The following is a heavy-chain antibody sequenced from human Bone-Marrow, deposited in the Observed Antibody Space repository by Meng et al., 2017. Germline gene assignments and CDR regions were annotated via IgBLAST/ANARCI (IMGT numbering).Heavy chain of an antibody. CDR1: GFTFSSYG. CDR2: IWYDGSNK. CDR3: ARDGYSYNPYYYYYGRDV. V-gene: IGHV3-33*01. Sequence: GESLKISCAASGFTFSSYGMHWVRQAPGKGLEWVAVIWYDGSNKYYADSVKGRFTISRDNSKNTLYLQMNSLRAEDTAVYYCARDGYSYNPYYYYYGRDVWGQGTTDPVSS. D-gene: IGHD5-18*01. J-gene: IGHJ6*02.